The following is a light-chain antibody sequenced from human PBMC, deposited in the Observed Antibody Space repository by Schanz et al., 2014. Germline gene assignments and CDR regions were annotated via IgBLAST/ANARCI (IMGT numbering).Light chain of an antibody. Sequence: DLQLPPSPSFVSASVGARVTITCRASQDVSSWLAWYQQKPGKAPKLLIYAASSLQSGVPSRFSGSGSGTDFTLTISSLQPEDFAVYYCHHRSHWRGTFGQGTKLEIK. J-gene: IGKJ2*02. V-gene: IGKV1-12*01. CDR2: AAS. CDR1: QDVSSW. CDR3: HHRSHWRGT.